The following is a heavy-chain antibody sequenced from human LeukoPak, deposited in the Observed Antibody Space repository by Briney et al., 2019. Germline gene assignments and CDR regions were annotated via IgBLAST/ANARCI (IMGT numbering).Heavy chain of an antibody. D-gene: IGHD1-26*01. CDR2: ISSSSSHI. CDR3: ARGAFYFDY. J-gene: IGHJ4*02. CDR1: GFTFSSYT. V-gene: IGHV3-21*01. Sequence: GGSLRLSCAASGFTFSSYTMNWVRQAPGKGLEWVSSISSSSSHIYYADSVKGRFTISRDNAKNSLYLQMNSLRAEDTAVYYCARGAFYFDYWGQGTLVTVSS.